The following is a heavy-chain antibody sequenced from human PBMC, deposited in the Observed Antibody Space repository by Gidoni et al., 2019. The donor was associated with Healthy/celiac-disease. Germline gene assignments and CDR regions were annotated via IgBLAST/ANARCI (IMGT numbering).Heavy chain of an antibody. CDR3: AREVTYYYDSSGDYYLDY. CDR2: ISYDGSNK. Sequence: QVQLVESGGGVVQPGRSLRLSCAASGFTFSSYAMHWVRQAPGKGLEWVAVISYDGSNKYYADSVKGRFTISRDNSKNTLYLQMNSLRAEDTAVYYCAREVTYYYDSSGDYYLDYWGQGTLVTVSS. D-gene: IGHD3-22*01. J-gene: IGHJ4*02. V-gene: IGHV3-30-3*01. CDR1: GFTFSSYA.